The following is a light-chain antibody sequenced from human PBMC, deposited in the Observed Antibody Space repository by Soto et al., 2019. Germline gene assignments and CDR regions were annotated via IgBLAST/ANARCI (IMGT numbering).Light chain of an antibody. Sequence: QSVLTQPPSVSGSPGQSVTISCTGTSSDVGSYNRVCWYQQPPGTAPKLIIYEVSNRPSGVPDRFSGSKSGNTASLTISGLQAEDEADYYCNVYTSSSNYVSGTGTKVT. V-gene: IGLV2-18*01. CDR1: SSDVGSYNR. CDR2: EVS. J-gene: IGLJ1*01. CDR3: NVYTSSSNYV.